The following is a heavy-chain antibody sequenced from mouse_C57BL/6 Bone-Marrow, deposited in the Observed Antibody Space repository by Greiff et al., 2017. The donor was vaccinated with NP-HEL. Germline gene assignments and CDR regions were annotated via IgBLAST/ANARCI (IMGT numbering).Heavy chain of an antibody. D-gene: IGHD1-1*01. CDR2: IWGGGST. Sequence: VQLKESGPGLVAPSQSLSITCTVSGFSLTSYGVDWVRQPPGKGLEWLGVIWGGGSTNYNSALMSRLSISKDNSKSQVFLKKNSLQTDDTAMDDCAERSRSRYDAMDYWGQGTSVTVSS. J-gene: IGHJ4*01. CDR3: AERSRSRYDAMDY. CDR1: GFSLTSYG. V-gene: IGHV2-9*01.